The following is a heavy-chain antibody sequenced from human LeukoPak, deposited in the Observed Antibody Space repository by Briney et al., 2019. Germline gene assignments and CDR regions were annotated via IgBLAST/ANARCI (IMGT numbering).Heavy chain of an antibody. D-gene: IGHD1-26*01. J-gene: IGHJ6*03. CDR1: GYTFTGYY. CDR3: ARDWGSVGARLRDYYYYMDV. Sequence: ASVNVSCKSSGYTFTGYYMHWVPEAPGQGLECMGWIHPNSGGTKYTQKFQGRVTMIRGTFISTAYMVLRSLRYEDTAVYYCARDWGSVGARLRDYYYYMDVWGKGMTVTISS. CDR2: IHPNSGGT. V-gene: IGHV1-2*02.